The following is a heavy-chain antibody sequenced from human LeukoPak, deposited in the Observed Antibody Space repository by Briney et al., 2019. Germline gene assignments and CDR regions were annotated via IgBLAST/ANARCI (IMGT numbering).Heavy chain of an antibody. Sequence: SETLSLTCAVYGGSFSGYYWSWIRQPPGKGLEWIGEINHSGSTNYNPSLKSRVTISVDTSKNQFSLKLSSVTAADTAVYYGARGGWSWDYWGQGTLVTVSS. V-gene: IGHV4-34*01. J-gene: IGHJ4*02. CDR3: ARGGWSWDY. D-gene: IGHD3-3*01. CDR1: GGSFSGYY. CDR2: INHSGST.